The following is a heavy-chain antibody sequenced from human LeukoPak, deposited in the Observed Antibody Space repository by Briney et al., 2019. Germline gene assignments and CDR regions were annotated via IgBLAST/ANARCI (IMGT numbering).Heavy chain of an antibody. V-gene: IGHV3-23*01. CDR1: GFTFSSYA. D-gene: IGHD6-19*01. CDR2: ISGSSGTT. Sequence: PGGSLRLSCAASGFTFSSYAMSWVRQAPGKGLEWVSTISGSSGTTYYADSMEGRFTISRDNSKNTLYLQMNSLRAEDTAVYYCAKTADTRGWLKIGYWGQGTLVTVSS. CDR3: AKTADTRGWLKIGY. J-gene: IGHJ4*02.